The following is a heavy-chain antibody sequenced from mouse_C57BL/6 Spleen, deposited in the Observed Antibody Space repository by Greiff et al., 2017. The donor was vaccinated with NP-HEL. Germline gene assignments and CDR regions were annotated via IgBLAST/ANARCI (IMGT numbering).Heavy chain of an antibody. V-gene: IGHV1-5*01. J-gene: IGHJ2*01. Sequence: VQLKQSGTVLARPGASVKMSCKPSGYTFTSYWMHWVKQRPGQGLEWIGAIYPGNSDTSYNQKFKGKAKLTAVTSASTAYMELSSLTNEDSAVYYCTRGGTTVVPNFDYWGQGTTLTVSS. D-gene: IGHD1-1*01. CDR3: TRGGTTVVPNFDY. CDR1: GYTFTSYW. CDR2: IYPGNSDT.